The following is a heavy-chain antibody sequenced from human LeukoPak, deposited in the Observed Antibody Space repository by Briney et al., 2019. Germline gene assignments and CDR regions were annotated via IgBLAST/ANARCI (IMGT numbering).Heavy chain of an antibody. J-gene: IGHJ4*02. CDR1: GGSISSYY. Sequence: SETLSLTCTVSGGSISSYYWSWIRQPPGKGLEWIGYIYYSGTTNYNPSLKSRVTISVDTSKNQFSLKLSSVTAADTAVYYCATHGELAPFDYWGQGTLVTVSS. D-gene: IGHD1-26*01. CDR2: IYYSGTT. CDR3: ATHGELAPFDY. V-gene: IGHV4-59*01.